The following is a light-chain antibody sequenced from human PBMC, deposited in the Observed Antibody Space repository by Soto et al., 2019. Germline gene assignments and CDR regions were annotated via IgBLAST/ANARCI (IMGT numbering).Light chain of an antibody. J-gene: IGKJ4*01. V-gene: IGKV3-20*01. CDR2: DAS. Sequence: EIVMTKYPATLSVSPAERATLSCRASQNVARNYLAWFQQRPGQAPRLLIYDASTRATGIPDRFSGSGSGTDFTLTISRLEPEDFAVYFCQQDATSPLAFGEGTKVDIK. CDR3: QQDATSPLA. CDR1: QNVARNY.